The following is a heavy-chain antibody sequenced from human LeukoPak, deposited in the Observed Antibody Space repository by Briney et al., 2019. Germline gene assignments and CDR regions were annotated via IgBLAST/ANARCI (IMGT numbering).Heavy chain of an antibody. D-gene: IGHD4-23*01. J-gene: IGHJ4*02. CDR3: ARAPYGGNFFDY. V-gene: IGHV3-73*01. Sequence: GGSLKLSCAASGFTFSGSAMNWVRQASGKGLEWVGRIRSKTNSYATGYAESVKGRFTISRDDSKNTAYLQMNSLRAEDTAVYYCARAPYGGNFFDYWGQGTLVNVSS. CDR2: IRSKTNSYAT. CDR1: GFTFSGSA.